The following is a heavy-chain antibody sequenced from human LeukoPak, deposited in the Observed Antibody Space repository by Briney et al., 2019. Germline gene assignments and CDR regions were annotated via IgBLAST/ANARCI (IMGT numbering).Heavy chain of an antibody. D-gene: IGHD2-2*02. J-gene: IGHJ6*02. V-gene: IGHV3-30*18. CDR3: AKDPHYCSSTSCYRRHYYYYYGMDV. Sequence: GGSPRLSCAASGFTFSSYGMHWVRQAPGKGLEWVAVISYDGSNKYYADSVKGRFTISRDNSKNTLYLQMNSLRAEDTAVYYCAKDPHYCSSTSCYRRHYYYYYGMDVWGQGTTVTVSS. CDR2: ISYDGSNK. CDR1: GFTFSSYG.